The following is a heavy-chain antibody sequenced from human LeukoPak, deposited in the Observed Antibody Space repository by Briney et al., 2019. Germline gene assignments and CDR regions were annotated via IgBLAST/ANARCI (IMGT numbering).Heavy chain of an antibody. Sequence: GGSLRLSCAASGFTFEDYAMHWVRQAPGKGLEWVSGISWTSGSVGYADSVKGRFTISRDNAKNSLYLQMNSLRDDDTAVYYCVRDPSYGAIDHWGQGTLVAVSS. V-gene: IGHV3-9*01. J-gene: IGHJ4*02. CDR2: ISWTSGSV. D-gene: IGHD1-26*01. CDR3: VRDPSYGAIDH. CDR1: GFTFEDYA.